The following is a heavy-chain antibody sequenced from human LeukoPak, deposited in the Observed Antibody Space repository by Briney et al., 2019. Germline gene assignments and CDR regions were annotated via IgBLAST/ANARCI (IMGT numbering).Heavy chain of an antibody. CDR2: INSDGSST. CDR1: GFTFRSSG. V-gene: IGHV3-74*01. Sequence: GGSLRLSCAASGFTFRSSGMHWVRQAPGKGLVWVSRINSDGSSTNYADSVKGRFTISRDNAKNTLYLQMNSLRAEDTAVYYCTRGGGRGVDYWGQGTLVTVSS. CDR3: TRGGGRGVDY. J-gene: IGHJ4*02. D-gene: IGHD3-10*01.